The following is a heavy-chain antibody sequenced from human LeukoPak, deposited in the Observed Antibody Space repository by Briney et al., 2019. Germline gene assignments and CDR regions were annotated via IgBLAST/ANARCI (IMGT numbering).Heavy chain of an antibody. CDR2: ISDSGGRT. Sequence: GGSLRLSCAVSGITLSNYGMSWVRQAPGKGLEWVAGISDSGGRTNYADSVKGRFTISGDNPKNTLYLQMNSLRAEDTPVYFLAEPGCVIRVILVRFHKEAYFFDSWGQGALVPVSS. CDR3: AEPGCVIRVILVRFHKEAYFFDS. J-gene: IGHJ4*02. D-gene: IGHD2/OR15-2a*01. V-gene: IGHV3-23*01. CDR1: GITLSNYG.